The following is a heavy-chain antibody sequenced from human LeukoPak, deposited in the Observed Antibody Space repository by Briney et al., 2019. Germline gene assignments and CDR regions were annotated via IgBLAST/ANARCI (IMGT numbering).Heavy chain of an antibody. Sequence: ASVKVSCKASGGTFSSYAISWVRQAPGQGLEWMGRIIPILGIANYAQKFQGRVTITADKSTSTAYMELSSLRSEDTAAYYCASWDSSGSYPLDYWGQGTLVTVSS. CDR1: GGTFSSYA. J-gene: IGHJ4*02. V-gene: IGHV1-69*04. CDR3: ASWDSSGSYPLDY. CDR2: IIPILGIA. D-gene: IGHD1-26*01.